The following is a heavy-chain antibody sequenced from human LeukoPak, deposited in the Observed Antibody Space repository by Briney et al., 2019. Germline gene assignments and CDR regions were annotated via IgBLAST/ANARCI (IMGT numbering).Heavy chain of an antibody. J-gene: IGHJ4*02. V-gene: IGHV4-59*01. CDR2: IYFSGIT. CDR3: ARARVDKVGYTSNWFFPLDY. CDR1: GGSISNYY. D-gene: IGHD6-13*01. Sequence: SETLSLTCTVSGGSISNYYWSWIRQPPGKGLEWIGYIYFSGITYYHPSLKSRVTISVDTSKNQSSLKLTSVTAADTAVYYCARARVDKVGYTSNWFFPLDYWGQGTLVTVSS.